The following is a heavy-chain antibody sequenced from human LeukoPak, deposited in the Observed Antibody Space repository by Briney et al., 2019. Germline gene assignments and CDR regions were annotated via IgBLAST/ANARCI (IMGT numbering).Heavy chain of an antibody. CDR2: ISNSGSSV. Sequence: GGSLRLSCAASGFTFSRYEMNWVGQAPGERLEWVSYISNSGSSVKYADSVKGRFTISRDNAKNSLYLQMDSLRAEDTAVYYCTRDHVGATVEFDSWGQGTLVTVSS. CDR3: TRDHVGATVEFDS. CDR1: GFTFSRYE. V-gene: IGHV3-48*03. D-gene: IGHD1-26*01. J-gene: IGHJ4*02.